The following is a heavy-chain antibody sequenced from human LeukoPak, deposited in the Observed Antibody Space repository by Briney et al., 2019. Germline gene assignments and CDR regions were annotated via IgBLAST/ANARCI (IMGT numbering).Heavy chain of an antibody. CDR3: VKEEGTVTTEVDY. V-gene: IGHV3-64D*09. D-gene: IGHD4-11*01. CDR1: GFTFNSYA. CDR2: ISSNGGST. Sequence: GGSLRLSCSASGFTFNSYAMHWVRQAPGKGLLYVSAISSNGGSTYYADSVRGRFTISRDNSKNTLYLQMSSLRAEDTAVYYCVKEEGTVTTEVDYWGQGTLVTVSS. J-gene: IGHJ4*02.